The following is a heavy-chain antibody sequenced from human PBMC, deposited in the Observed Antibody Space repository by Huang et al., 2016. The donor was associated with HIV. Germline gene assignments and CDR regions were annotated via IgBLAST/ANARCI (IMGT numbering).Heavy chain of an antibody. V-gene: IGHV3-30*02. J-gene: IGHJ4*02. D-gene: IGHD3-3*01. CDR2: IRYDGNNY. Sequence: QVQLVESGGGVVQPGGSLRLSCTASGCTFGSFGMHWVRQAPGKWLEWVAFIRYDGNNYYYADSVRGRFTISRDNSKDTLYLQMNRLRPDDSAVYYCAKDLTYTFGRHFDYWGRGTLVTVSS. CDR1: GCTFGSFG. CDR3: AKDLTYTFGRHFDY.